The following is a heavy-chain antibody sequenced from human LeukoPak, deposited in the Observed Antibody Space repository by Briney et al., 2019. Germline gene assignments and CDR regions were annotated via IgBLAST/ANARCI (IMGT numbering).Heavy chain of an antibody. CDR3: VRGDFQPT. Sequence: GGSLRLSCAASGFTFSTYWMHWVRQAPGKGLVWVSRIDYDGINTNYADSVKGRFSISRDNAKSILYLQMSSLRADDTAVYYCVRGDFQPTWGRGTLVTVSS. V-gene: IGHV3-74*01. D-gene: IGHD2/OR15-2a*01. CDR1: GFTFSTYW. CDR2: IDYDGINT. J-gene: IGHJ5*02.